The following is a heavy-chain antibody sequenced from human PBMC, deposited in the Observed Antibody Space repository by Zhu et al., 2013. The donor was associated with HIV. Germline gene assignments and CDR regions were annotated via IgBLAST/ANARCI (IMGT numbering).Heavy chain of an antibody. CDR2: IIPIFGTV. CDR1: GGSFSSYD. V-gene: IGHV1-69*01. Sequence: QVQLVQSGAEAKKPGSSVKVSCKASGGSFSSYDISWVRQAPGQGLEWMGGIIPIFGTVKYAQKFQGRVTITADESTGTAYMELSSLRSEDTAVYYCAREQRFLEWSSKYYYGMDVWGQGTTVTVSS. CDR3: AREQRFLEWSSKYYYGMDV. J-gene: IGHJ6*02. D-gene: IGHD3-3*01.